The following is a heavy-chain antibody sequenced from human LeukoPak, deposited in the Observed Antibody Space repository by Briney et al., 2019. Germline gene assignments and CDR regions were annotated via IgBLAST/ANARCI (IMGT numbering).Heavy chain of an antibody. J-gene: IGHJ4*02. Sequence: SETLSLTCTVSGGSISSYYWSWIRQPPGKGLEWIGEINHSGSTNYNPSLKSRVTISVDTSKNQFSLKLSSVTAADTAVYYCARDKYGSGSYYKEYWGQGTLVTVPS. D-gene: IGHD3-10*01. CDR2: INHSGST. CDR3: ARDKYGSGSYYKEY. V-gene: IGHV4-34*01. CDR1: GGSISSYY.